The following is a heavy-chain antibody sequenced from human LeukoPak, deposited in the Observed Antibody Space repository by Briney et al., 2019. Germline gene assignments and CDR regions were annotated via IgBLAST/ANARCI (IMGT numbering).Heavy chain of an antibody. CDR1: GGSISSYY. V-gene: IGHV4-59*01. J-gene: IGHJ4*02. CDR2: IYYSGST. CDR3: ARVPPLLWFGELLPTGGFDY. Sequence: KPSETLSLTCTVSGGSISSYYWSWIRQPPGKGLEWIGYIYYSGSTNYNPSLKSRVTISVDTSKNQFSLKLSSVTAADTAVYYCARVPPLLWFGELLPTGGFDYWGQGTLVTVSS. D-gene: IGHD3-10*01.